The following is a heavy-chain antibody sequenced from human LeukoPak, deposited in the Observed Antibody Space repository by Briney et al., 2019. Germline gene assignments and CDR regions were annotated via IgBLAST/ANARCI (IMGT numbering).Heavy chain of an antibody. CDR1: AFTVSSNY. Sequence: GGSLRLSCAASAFTVSSNYMSWVRQAPGKGLEWVSVIYSGGSTYYADSVKGRFTISRDNSKNTLYLQMNSLRAEDTAVYYCARDSSGWYYFDYWGQGTLATVSS. J-gene: IGHJ4*02. D-gene: IGHD6-19*01. CDR2: IYSGGST. V-gene: IGHV3-66*01. CDR3: ARDSSGWYYFDY.